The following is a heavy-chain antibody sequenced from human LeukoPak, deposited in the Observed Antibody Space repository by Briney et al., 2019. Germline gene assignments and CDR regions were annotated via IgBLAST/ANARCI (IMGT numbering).Heavy chain of an antibody. V-gene: IGHV4-39*01. Sequence: SETLSLTCTVSGGSISRSIYYWGWIRQPPGKGLEWFGSIYYSGSTYYNPSLKSRVTISVDTSKNQFSLQLSSVTAADTAVYYCARHPGRREVYSNYVMDYWGQGTLVTVSS. CDR3: ARHPGRREVYSNYVMDY. D-gene: IGHD4-11*01. J-gene: IGHJ4*02. CDR1: GGSISRSIYY. CDR2: IYYSGST.